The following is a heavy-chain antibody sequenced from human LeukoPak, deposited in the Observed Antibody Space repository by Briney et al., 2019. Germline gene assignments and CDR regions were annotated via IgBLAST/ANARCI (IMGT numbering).Heavy chain of an antibody. V-gene: IGHV1-46*01. CDR2: INPSGGST. CDR1: GYTFTSYY. D-gene: IGHD6-13*01. J-gene: IGHJ5*02. CDR3: ARGRAAAGDWFDP. Sequence: ASVTVSCKASGYTFTSYYMHWVRQAPGQGLEWMGIINPSGGSTSYAQKFQGRVTMTRDTSASTVYMELSSLRSEDTAVYYCARGRAAAGDWFDPWGQGTLVTVSS.